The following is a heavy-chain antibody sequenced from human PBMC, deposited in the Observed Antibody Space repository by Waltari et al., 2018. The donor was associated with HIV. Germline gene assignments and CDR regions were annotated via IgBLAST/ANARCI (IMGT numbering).Heavy chain of an antibody. CDR1: GHTLSELS. CDR3: ATDFSGMVRAYSYYSLDV. CDR2: VAPEDDET. D-gene: IGHD3-10*01. Sequence: QVQLVQSGAEVKKPGASVKVSCKVSGHTLSELSMHWVRQVPGKGLEWMGNVAPEDDETIYAQKFQGRVTMTEDTSSDTAYMELSSLTSGDTAVYYCATDFSGMVRAYSYYSLDVWGQGTTVTVSS. V-gene: IGHV1-24*01. J-gene: IGHJ6*02.